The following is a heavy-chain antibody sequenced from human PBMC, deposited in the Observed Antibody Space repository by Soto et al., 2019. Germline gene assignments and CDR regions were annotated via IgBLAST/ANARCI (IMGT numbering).Heavy chain of an antibody. V-gene: IGHV3-23*01. CDR2: ISGSGDNT. CDR3: ASTYGYEVYYFYYMDV. J-gene: IGHJ6*03. D-gene: IGHD5-18*01. CDR1: GFTFSSYV. Sequence: GGSLRLSCAASGFTFSSYVMNWVRQAPGKGLEWVSAISGSGDNTYYADSVKGRFAVSRDNSKNTLFLQMNSLRAEDTAVYYCASTYGYEVYYFYYMDVWGKGTTVTVSS.